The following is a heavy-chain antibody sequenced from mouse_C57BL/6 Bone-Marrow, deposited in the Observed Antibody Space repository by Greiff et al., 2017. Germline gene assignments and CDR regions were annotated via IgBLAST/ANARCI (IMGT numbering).Heavy chain of an antibody. CDR2: IDPSDSYT. CDR3: ARSGATGPYYFDY. V-gene: IGHV1-50*01. CDR1: GYTFTSYW. Sequence: QVQLQQPGAELVKPGASVKLSCKASGYTFTSYWMQWVKQRPGQGLEWIGEIDPSDSYTNYNQKFKGKATLTVDTSSSTAYMQLSRLTSEDSAGYYCARSGATGPYYFDYWGQGTTLTVSS. D-gene: IGHD4-1*02. J-gene: IGHJ2*01.